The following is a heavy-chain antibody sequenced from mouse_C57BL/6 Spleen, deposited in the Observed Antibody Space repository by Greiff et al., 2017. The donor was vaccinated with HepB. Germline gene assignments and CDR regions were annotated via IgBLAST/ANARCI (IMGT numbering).Heavy chain of an antibody. V-gene: IGHV2-2*01. CDR1: GFSLTSYG. CDR2: IWSGGST. CDR3: ARNGWDLGAWFAY. J-gene: IGHJ3*01. D-gene: IGHD4-1*01. Sequence: VKLVESGPGLVQPSQSLSITCTVSGFSLTSYGVHWVRQSPGKGLEWLGVIWSGGSTDYNAAFISRLSIGKDKSKSQVFFKMNSLQADDTTIYYCARNGWDLGAWFAYWGQGTLVTVSA.